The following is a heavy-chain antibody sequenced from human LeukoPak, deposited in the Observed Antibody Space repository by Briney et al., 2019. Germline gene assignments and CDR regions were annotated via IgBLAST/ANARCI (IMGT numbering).Heavy chain of an antibody. D-gene: IGHD4-11*01. CDR3: AREQWTTVTKYFGY. J-gene: IGHJ4*02. V-gene: IGHV3-21*01. CDR1: GFPFSSYS. CDR2: ISSSSSYI. Sequence: GGSLRLSCAASGFPFSSYSMNWVRQAPGKGLEWVSSISSSSSYIYYADSVKGRFTISRHNAKNSLFLQMNSLRAEDTAVYYCAREQWTTVTKYFGYWGQGTLVTVSS.